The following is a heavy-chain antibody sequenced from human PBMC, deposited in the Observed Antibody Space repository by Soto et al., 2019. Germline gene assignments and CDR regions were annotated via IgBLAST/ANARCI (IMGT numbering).Heavy chain of an antibody. V-gene: IGHV4-39*01. CDR1: GGSISSSSYY. CDR3: ARLVQAVAGLFDY. D-gene: IGHD6-19*01. Sequence: ASETLSLTCTVSGGSISSSSYYWGWIRQPPGKGLEWIGSIYYSGSTYYNPSLKSRVTISVDTSKNQFSLKLSSVTAADTAVYYCARLVQAVAGLFDYWGQGTLVTVSS. CDR2: IYYSGST. J-gene: IGHJ4*02.